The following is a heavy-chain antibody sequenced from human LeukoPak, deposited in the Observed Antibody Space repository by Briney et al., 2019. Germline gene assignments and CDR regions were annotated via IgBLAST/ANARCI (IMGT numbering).Heavy chain of an antibody. Sequence: GRSLRLSCAASGFSFRSFAMHWVRRAPGKGLEWVSLISYDGSDTYYADSVKGRFTISRDNSKNTLYLQMNSLRAEDTAMYYCAKSLGCSGDYCYPDYWGQGTLVTVSS. J-gene: IGHJ4*02. CDR3: AKSLGCSGDYCYPDY. D-gene: IGHD2-15*01. V-gene: IGHV3-30*18. CDR1: GFSFRSFA. CDR2: ISYDGSDT.